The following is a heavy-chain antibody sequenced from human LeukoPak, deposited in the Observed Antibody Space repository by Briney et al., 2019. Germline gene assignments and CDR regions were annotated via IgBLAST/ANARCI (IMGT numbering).Heavy chain of an antibody. CDR3: ARDWGGTSGFDAFDI. CDR2: IYHSGGT. Sequence: SQTLSLTCAVSGGSISSGGYSWSWIRQPPGKGLEWIGYIYHSGGTYYNPSLKSRVTISVDRSKNQFSLKLSSVTAADTAVYYCARDWGGTSGFDAFDIWGQGTMVTVSS. D-gene: IGHD6-19*01. J-gene: IGHJ3*02. V-gene: IGHV4-30-2*01. CDR1: GGSISSGGYS.